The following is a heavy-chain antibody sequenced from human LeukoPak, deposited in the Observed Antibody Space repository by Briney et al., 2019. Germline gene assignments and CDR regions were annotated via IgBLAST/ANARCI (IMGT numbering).Heavy chain of an antibody. J-gene: IGHJ5*02. V-gene: IGHV3-7*01. CDR3: ARETRSWFDP. CDR2: IKQGGGEK. Sequence: GGSLRLSCAASGFTFSNYWMSWVRQAPGKGLEWVANIKQGGGEKFYVDSVKGRFTISRDNAKNSLYLQMNSLRAEDTAVYYCARETRSWFDPWGQGTLVTVSS. D-gene: IGHD4-11*01. CDR1: GFTFSNYW.